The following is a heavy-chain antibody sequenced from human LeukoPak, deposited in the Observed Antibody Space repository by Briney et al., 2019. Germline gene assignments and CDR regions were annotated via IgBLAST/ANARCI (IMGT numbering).Heavy chain of an antibody. D-gene: IGHD1-26*01. CDR3: AKDKGQWEPLEY. CDR2: ISWNSGSI. CDR1: GFTFDDYA. J-gene: IGHJ4*02. V-gene: IGHV3-9*01. Sequence: GGSLRLSCAASGFTFDDYAMHWVRQAPGKGLEWVSGISWNSGSIGYADSVKGRFTISRDNAKNSLYLQMNSLRAEDTALYHCAKDKGQWEPLEYWGQGTLVTVSS.